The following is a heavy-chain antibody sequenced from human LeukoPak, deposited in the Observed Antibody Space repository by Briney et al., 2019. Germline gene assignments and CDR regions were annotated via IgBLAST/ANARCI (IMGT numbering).Heavy chain of an antibody. CDR2: IYSGGST. J-gene: IGHJ3*02. Sequence: GGSLRLSCAASGFTVRSNYMSWVRQAPGKGLEWVSVIYSGGSTYYADSVKGRFNISRDNSKKTLYLQMNSLRAEDTAVYYCASAGYWGGDCYLQDAFDIWGQGTMVTVSS. V-gene: IGHV3-53*01. CDR1: GFTVRSNY. D-gene: IGHD2-21*02. CDR3: ASAGYWGGDCYLQDAFDI.